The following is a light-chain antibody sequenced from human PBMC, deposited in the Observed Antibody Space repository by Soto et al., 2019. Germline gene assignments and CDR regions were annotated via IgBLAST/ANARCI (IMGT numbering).Light chain of an antibody. CDR2: GAS. Sequence: VVTQEPSLTVSPGGAVTLTCAASTGAFTSGYYPNWYQQKPGQGPRLLIYGASSRATGTPDRFSGSGSGTDFTLTINRLEPEDFALYYCQQYGSSRITFGQGTRLEI. CDR3: QQYGSSRIT. J-gene: IGKJ5*01. V-gene: IGKV3-20*01. CDR1: TGAFTSGYY.